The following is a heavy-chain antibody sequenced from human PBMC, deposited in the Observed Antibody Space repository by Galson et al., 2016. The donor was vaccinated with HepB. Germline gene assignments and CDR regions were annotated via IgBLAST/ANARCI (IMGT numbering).Heavy chain of an antibody. D-gene: IGHD3-22*01. CDR2: ISYDGSNK. CDR1: GFTFSSYG. J-gene: IGHJ4*02. CDR3: AKDTTLARPPVIRITMILEGPDY. V-gene: IGHV3-30*18. Sequence: SLRLSCAASGFTFSSYGMHWVRQAPGKGLEWVAVISYDGSNKYYADSVKGRFTISRDNSKNTLYLQMNSLRAEDTAVYYCAKDTTLARPPVIRITMILEGPDYWGQGTLVTVSS.